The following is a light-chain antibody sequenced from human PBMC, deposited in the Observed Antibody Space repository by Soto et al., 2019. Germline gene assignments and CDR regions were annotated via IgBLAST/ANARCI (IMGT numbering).Light chain of an antibody. CDR2: EGS. J-gene: IGLJ2*01. V-gene: IGLV2-23*01. CDR1: SSDVGSYNL. CDR3: CSYAGSHTVV. Sequence: QSVLTQPASVSGSPGQSITISCTGTSSDVGSYNLVSWYQQHPGKAPKLMIYEGSKRPSGVSNRFSGSKSGNTASLTISGLQAEDEADYYCCSYAGSHTVVFGGGTQLTVL.